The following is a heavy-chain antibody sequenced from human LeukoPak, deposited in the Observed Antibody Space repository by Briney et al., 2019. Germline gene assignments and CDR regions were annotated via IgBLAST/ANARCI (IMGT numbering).Heavy chain of an antibody. CDR2: MNPNNGNT. CDR3: ARGNYYYGSGTREYYFDY. D-gene: IGHD3-10*01. Sequence: ASVKVSCKASGYTFTSYDINWVRQATGQGLEWMGWMNPNNGNTDYAQKFQGRVTMTTDTSTSTAYMELRSLRSDDTAVYYCARGNYYYGSGTREYYFDYWGQGTLVTVSS. J-gene: IGHJ4*02. V-gene: IGHV1-8*01. CDR1: GYTFTSYD.